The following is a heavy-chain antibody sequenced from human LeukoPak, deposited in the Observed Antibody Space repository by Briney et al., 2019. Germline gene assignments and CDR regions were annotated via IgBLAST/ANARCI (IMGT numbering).Heavy chain of an antibody. Sequence: GGSLRLSCAASGFTFSSYGMHWVRQAPGKGLEWVAVISYDGSNRYYADSVKGRFTISRDNSKNTLYPQMNSLRAEDTAVYYCAKENQLLYDYWGQGTLVTVSS. CDR2: ISYDGSNR. D-gene: IGHD2-2*02. CDR3: AKENQLLYDY. J-gene: IGHJ4*02. V-gene: IGHV3-30*18. CDR1: GFTFSSYG.